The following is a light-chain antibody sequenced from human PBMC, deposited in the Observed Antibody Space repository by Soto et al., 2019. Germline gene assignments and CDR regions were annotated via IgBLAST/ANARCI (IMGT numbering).Light chain of an antibody. Sequence: QSVLAQPPSVSGAPGQRVTISCTGSSSNIGADFAVHWYQQLPGTAPKLLIYGNTNRPSEVPDRFSGSRSGTSASLAITGLQAEDEADYYCQSYDSSLSAPDVFGAGTKVTVL. V-gene: IGLV1-40*01. J-gene: IGLJ1*01. CDR3: QSYDSSLSAPDV. CDR1: SSNIGADFA. CDR2: GNT.